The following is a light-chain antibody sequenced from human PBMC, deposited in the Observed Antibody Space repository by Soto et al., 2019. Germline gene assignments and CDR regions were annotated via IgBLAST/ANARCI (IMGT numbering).Light chain of an antibody. CDR1: QSIRSD. CDR2: TIS. J-gene: IGKJ1*01. V-gene: IGKV1-39*01. Sequence: DIQMTHSPSSLSASVGDRVTITCRATQSIRSDLNWYQQTPGKAPKLLIYTISNLESRVRSRFSASGSGTTFTLTISNLHPEDFATYCCQQDFSRPRTVALGTKVDIK. CDR3: QQDFSRPRT.